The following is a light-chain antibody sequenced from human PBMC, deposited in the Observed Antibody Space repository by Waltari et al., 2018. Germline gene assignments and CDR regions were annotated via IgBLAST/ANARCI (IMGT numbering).Light chain of an antibody. CDR3: QQYYNSPLT. J-gene: IGKJ4*01. CDR2: WAS. Sequence: DIVMTQSPDSLAVSLGERATINCKSSQSVLYSSNNKNYLAWYQQKPGQPPKLISYWASTRESGVPDRFSGSESGTDFTLTISSLQAEDVAVYYCQQYYNSPLTFGGGTKVEIK. CDR1: QSVLYSSNNKNY. V-gene: IGKV4-1*01.